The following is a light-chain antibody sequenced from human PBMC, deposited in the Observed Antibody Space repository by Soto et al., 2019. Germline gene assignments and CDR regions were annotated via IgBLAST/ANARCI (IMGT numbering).Light chain of an antibody. V-gene: IGLV1-40*01. Sequence: QSVLTQPPSVSGAPGQRVTISCTGSSSNIGAGYDVHWYQQLPGTAPKLLMYANSNRPSGVPDRSSGSKSGTSASLAITGLQAEDEADYYCQSYDTSLSVVFGGGTKVTVL. CDR3: QSYDTSLSVV. J-gene: IGLJ2*01. CDR1: SSNIGAGYD. CDR2: ANS.